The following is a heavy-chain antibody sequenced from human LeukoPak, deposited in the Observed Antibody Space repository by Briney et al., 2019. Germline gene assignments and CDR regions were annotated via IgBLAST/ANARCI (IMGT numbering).Heavy chain of an antibody. Sequence: SETLSLTCTVSGGSISSSSYYWSWIRQPPGRGLEWLGYSGSTDYNPSLKSRLTISVDTSKNHFSLKLSSVTAADTAVYYCARLGPSIAAAGTNYWGQGTLVTVSS. CDR2: SGST. V-gene: IGHV4-61*03. J-gene: IGHJ4*02. CDR1: GGSISSSSYY. CDR3: ARLGPSIAAAGTNY. D-gene: IGHD6-13*01.